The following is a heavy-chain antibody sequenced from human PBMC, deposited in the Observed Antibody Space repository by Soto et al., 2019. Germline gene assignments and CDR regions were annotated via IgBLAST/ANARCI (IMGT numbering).Heavy chain of an antibody. J-gene: IGHJ4*02. CDR2: IKQDGSGK. CDR1: GFTFSSYW. D-gene: IGHD5-12*01. V-gene: IGHV3-7*01. Sequence: LRLSCAASGFTFSSYWMSWVRQAPGKGLEWVANIKQDGSGKYYVDSVKGRFTISRDNAKNSLYLQMNSLRAEDTAVYYCAREPGGRYSGYEDYWGQGTLVTVSS. CDR3: AREPGGRYSGYEDY.